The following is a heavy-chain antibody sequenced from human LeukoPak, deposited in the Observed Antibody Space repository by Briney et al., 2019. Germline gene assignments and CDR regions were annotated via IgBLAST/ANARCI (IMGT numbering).Heavy chain of an antibody. CDR2: INHSGST. CDR1: GGSFSGYY. V-gene: IGHV4-34*01. D-gene: IGHD3-3*01. Sequence: SETLSLTCAVYGGSFSGYYWSWIRQPPGKGLEWIGDINHSGSTNYNPSLKSRVTISVDTSKNQFSLKLSSVTAADTAVYYCARVPEFYEFWSAFKVDWFDPWGQGTLVTVSS. CDR3: ARVPEFYEFWSAFKVDWFDP. J-gene: IGHJ5*02.